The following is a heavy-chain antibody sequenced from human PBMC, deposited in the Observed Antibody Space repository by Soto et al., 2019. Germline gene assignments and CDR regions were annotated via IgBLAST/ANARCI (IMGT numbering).Heavy chain of an antibody. J-gene: IGHJ4*02. V-gene: IGHV3-48*03. D-gene: IGHD1-26*01. CDR3: ARSHRLRISGSTVPFDY. CDR1: GFTFSSYE. CDR2: ISSSGSTI. Sequence: GGSHRLSCAASGFTFSSYEMNWVRQAPGKGLEWVSYISSSGSTIYYADSVKGRFTISRDNAKNSLYLQMNSLRAEDTAVYYCARSHRLRISGSTVPFDYWGQGTLVTVSS.